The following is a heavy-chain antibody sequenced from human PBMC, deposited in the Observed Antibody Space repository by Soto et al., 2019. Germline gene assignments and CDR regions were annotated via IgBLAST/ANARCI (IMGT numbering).Heavy chain of an antibody. V-gene: IGHV1-8*01. Sequence: ASVKVSFKASGYTFTSYDINWVRQATGQGLEWMGWMNPNSGNTCYSQKFQGRVTMTRNTSISTAYMELSSLRSEDTAVYYCARGPFPYYDFWSGYYYYYGMDVWGQGTTVTVSS. J-gene: IGHJ6*02. CDR2: MNPNSGNT. D-gene: IGHD3-3*01. CDR3: ARGPFPYYDFWSGYYYYYGMDV. CDR1: GYTFTSYD.